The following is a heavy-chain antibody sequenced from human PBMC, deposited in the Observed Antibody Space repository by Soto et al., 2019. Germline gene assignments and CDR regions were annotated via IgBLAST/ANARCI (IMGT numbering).Heavy chain of an antibody. CDR1: RGTFSSYT. J-gene: IGHJ4*02. Sequence: SVKVSCKASRGTFSSYTISWVRQAPGQGLEWMGRITPILGIANYAQKFQGRVTITADKSTSTAYMELSSLRSEDTAVYYCASWSTTGTTSYDYWGQGTLVTVSS. V-gene: IGHV1-69*02. CDR3: ASWSTTGTTSYDY. D-gene: IGHD1-1*01. CDR2: ITPILGIA.